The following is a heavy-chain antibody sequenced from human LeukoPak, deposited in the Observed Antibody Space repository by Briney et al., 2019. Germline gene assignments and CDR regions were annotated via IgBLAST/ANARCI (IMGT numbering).Heavy chain of an antibody. CDR3: ARSPQGTATTANWLDP. CDR1: GGSISRYY. J-gene: IGHJ5*02. CDR2: IYTSGST. D-gene: IGHD4-17*01. Sequence: PSETLSLTCTVSGGSISRYYWSWIRQPAGKGLEWIGRIYTSGSTNYNPSLKSRVTMSVDTSKNQFSLKLSSVTAADTAVYYCARSPQGTATTANWLDPWGQGTLVTVSS. V-gene: IGHV4-4*07.